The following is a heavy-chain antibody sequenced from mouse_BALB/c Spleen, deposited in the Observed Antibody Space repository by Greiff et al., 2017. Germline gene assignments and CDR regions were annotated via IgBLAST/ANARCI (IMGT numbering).Heavy chain of an antibody. CDR3: ARDRGDYDLYYFDY. CDR2: ISDGGSYT. J-gene: IGHJ2*01. CDR1: GFTFSDYY. D-gene: IGHD2-4*01. Sequence: EVMLVESGGGLVKPGGSLKLSCAASGFTFSDYYMYWVRQTPEKRLEWVATISDGGSYTYYPDSVKGRFTISRDNAKNNLYLQMSSLKSEDTAMYYCARDRGDYDLYYFDYWGQGTTLTVSS. V-gene: IGHV5-4*02.